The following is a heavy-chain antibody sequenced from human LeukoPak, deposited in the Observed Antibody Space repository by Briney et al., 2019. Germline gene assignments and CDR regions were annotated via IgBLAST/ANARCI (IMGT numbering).Heavy chain of an antibody. CDR3: ARDEGYYESSGYDY. CDR1: GYTFTSSG. Sequence: ASVKVCCTASGYTFTSSGISWVRQAPGQGLEWMGWISAYDGNTNYAQKLQGRVTMTTDTSTSTAYMELRSMRSDDTAVYYCARDEGYYESSGYDYWGQGTLVTVSS. D-gene: IGHD3-22*01. V-gene: IGHV1-18*01. J-gene: IGHJ4*02. CDR2: ISAYDGNT.